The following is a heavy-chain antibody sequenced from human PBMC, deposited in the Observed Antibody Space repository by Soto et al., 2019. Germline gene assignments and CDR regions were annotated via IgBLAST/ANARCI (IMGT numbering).Heavy chain of an antibody. J-gene: IGHJ4*02. V-gene: IGHV1-18*01. Sequence: QVQLVQSGPEVKKPGASVRVSCKTSGYTFTSYGISWVRQAPGQGLEWMGWITTDKGKTNYAQKLQGRVTTTTDTSTSTAYMEPRSLRSDDTAVYYCATRSPAFDYWGQGTLVTVSS. CDR3: ATRSPAFDY. CDR1: GYTFTSYG. CDR2: ITTDKGKT.